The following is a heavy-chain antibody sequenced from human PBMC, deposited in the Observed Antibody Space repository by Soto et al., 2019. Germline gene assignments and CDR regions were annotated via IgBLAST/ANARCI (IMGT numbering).Heavy chain of an antibody. CDR2: IYYSGST. CDR3: ARPTPPYGDYDAFDI. J-gene: IGHJ3*02. V-gene: IGHV4-39*01. Sequence: PSESLSLSCTVSGSSIIRSSYYWGWIRQPPGKGLEWIGSIYYSGSTYYNPSLKSRVTISVDTSKNQFSLKLSSVTAADTAVYYCARPTPPYGDYDAFDIWGQGTMVTVSS. CDR1: GSSIIRSSYY. D-gene: IGHD4-17*01.